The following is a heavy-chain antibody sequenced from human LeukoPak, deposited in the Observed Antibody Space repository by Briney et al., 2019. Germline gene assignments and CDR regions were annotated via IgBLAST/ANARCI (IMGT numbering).Heavy chain of an antibody. CDR1: GGSISSGSYY. Sequence: PSETLSLTCTVSGGSISSGSYYWSWIRQPAGKGLEWIGRIYTSGSTNYNLSLKSRVTISVDTSKNQFSLKLSSVTAADTAVYYCARSRFTPTFDYWGQGTLVTVSS. J-gene: IGHJ4*02. D-gene: IGHD3-3*01. CDR2: IYTSGST. CDR3: ARSRFTPTFDY. V-gene: IGHV4-61*02.